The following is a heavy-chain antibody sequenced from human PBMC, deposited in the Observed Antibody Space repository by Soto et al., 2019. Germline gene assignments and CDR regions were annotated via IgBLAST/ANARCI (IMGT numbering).Heavy chain of an antibody. CDR1: GFTFSSYA. V-gene: IGHV3-23*01. CDR3: ARGLTGTTAY. J-gene: IGHJ4*02. D-gene: IGHD1-7*01. CDR2: ISGSGSTI. Sequence: GGSLRLSCAASGFTFSSYAVSWVRQAPGKGPEWISSISGSGSTIYYADSVKGRFTISRDNAKNTLYLQMNSLRAEDTAVYYCARGLTGTTAYWGQGTLVTVSS.